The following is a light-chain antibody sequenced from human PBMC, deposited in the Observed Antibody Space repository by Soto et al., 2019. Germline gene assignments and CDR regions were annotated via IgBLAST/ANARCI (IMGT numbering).Light chain of an antibody. CDR2: GAS. CDR1: QSIGRNY. J-gene: IGKJ5*01. CDR3: QQYAKSPIT. V-gene: IGKV3-20*01. Sequence: EIVLTQSPDTLSLSPGERATLSCRASQSIGRNYLAWYQQKPGQAPRLLIHGASSRATDIPDRFSGSGSGTEFTLTISRLEPEDFAVYYCQQYAKSPITFGQGTRLEIK.